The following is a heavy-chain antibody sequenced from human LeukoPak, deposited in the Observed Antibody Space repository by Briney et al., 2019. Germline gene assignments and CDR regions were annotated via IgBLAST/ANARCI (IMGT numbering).Heavy chain of an antibody. D-gene: IGHD6-13*01. J-gene: IGHJ6*02. Sequence: PGGSLRLSCAASGFTFSSYAMSWVRQAPGKGLEWVSAIGTAGDTYYPGSVKGRFTISRENAKNSLYLQMNSLRAGDTAVYCCARAGGIAAAGTFGRYGMDVWGQGTTVTVSS. V-gene: IGHV3-13*01. CDR1: GFTFSSYA. CDR2: IGTAGDT. CDR3: ARAGGIAAAGTFGRYGMDV.